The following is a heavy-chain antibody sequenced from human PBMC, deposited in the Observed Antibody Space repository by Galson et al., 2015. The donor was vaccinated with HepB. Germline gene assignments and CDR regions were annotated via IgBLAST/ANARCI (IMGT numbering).Heavy chain of an antibody. CDR2: VYFSGTT. CDR3: ARHGGITMVRGVLFAFDI. V-gene: IGHV4-59*08. CDR1: GASISSYY. Sequence: LSLTCTVSGASISSYYWSWIRQPPGRGLEWIGHVYFSGTTNYSPSLKSRVTMSVDMSKNQFSLKLSSVTAADTAVYYCARHGGITMVRGVLFAFDIWSQGTMVTVSS. J-gene: IGHJ3*02. D-gene: IGHD3-10*01.